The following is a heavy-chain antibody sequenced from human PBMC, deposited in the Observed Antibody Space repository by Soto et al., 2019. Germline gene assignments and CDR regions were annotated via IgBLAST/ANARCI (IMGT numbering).Heavy chain of an antibody. D-gene: IGHD3-10*01. J-gene: IGHJ6*02. CDR3: ARGQLLHYQYGLDV. CDR2: IYYGGST. Sequence: QVQLQESGPALVRPSDSLSLMCSVSGVPITTFYWSWIRQAPGKGLEYIGYIYYGGSTHYNPALKSRVTISVDTAKNEFSLNLRSVTAADTAASYCARGQLLHYQYGLDVWGQGTTVIV. V-gene: IGHV4-59*07. CDR1: GVPITTFY.